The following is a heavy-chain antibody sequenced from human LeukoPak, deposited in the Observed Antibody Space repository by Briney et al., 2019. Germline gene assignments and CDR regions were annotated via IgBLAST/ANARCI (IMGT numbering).Heavy chain of an antibody. V-gene: IGHV4-59*08. CDR2: IYYSGST. CDR1: GGSISSYY. D-gene: IGHD3-22*01. J-gene: IGHJ5*02. Sequence: SETQPLTCTVSGGSISSYYWSWIRQPPGKGLEWIGYIYYSGSTNYNPSLKSRVTISVDTSKNQFSLKLSSVTAADTAVYYCARTATTYYYDTSGYWFDPLRQASMVTVSS. CDR3: ARTATTYYYDTSGYWFDP.